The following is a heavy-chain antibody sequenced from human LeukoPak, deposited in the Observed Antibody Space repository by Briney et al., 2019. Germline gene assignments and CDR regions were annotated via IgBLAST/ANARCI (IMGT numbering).Heavy chain of an antibody. V-gene: IGHV1-69*04. CDR1: GGTFSSYA. CDR3: AREKYSISSGDWFDP. CDR2: IIPILGIS. Sequence: ASVKVSCEASGGTFSSYAISWVRQAPGQGLEWMGRIIPILGISNYVQKFQGRVTITAGKSTSTAYMELSSLRSEDTAVYYCAREKYSISSGDWFDPWGQGTLVIVSS. J-gene: IGHJ5*02. D-gene: IGHD6-6*01.